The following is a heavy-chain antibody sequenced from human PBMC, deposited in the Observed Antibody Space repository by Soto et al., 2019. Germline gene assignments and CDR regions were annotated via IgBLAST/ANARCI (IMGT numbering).Heavy chain of an antibody. Sequence: EVQLLESGGGLVQPGGSLRLSCAASGFTLTSYAVSWVRQAPGKGLEWISTITGGSGSTYYADSVKGRFTISRDNSKNTLYLQMNSLRAEDTAVYYCAKDFSPGYYVFDIWRHGTMVTVSS. V-gene: IGHV3-23*01. D-gene: IGHD3-22*01. J-gene: IGHJ3*02. CDR3: AKDFSPGYYVFDI. CDR1: GFTLTSYA. CDR2: ITGGSGST.